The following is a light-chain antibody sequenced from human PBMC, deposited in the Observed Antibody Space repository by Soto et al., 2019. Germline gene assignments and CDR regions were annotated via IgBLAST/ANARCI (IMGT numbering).Light chain of an antibody. CDR3: HHYGSSPRT. CDR2: GAS. CDR1: QGVSSNL. Sequence: EIVLTQSPGTLSLSPGDRATLSCRASQGVSSNLLAWYQQKPGQAPRLLIYGASIRSTGIPDMFSGSGSGTVFTLTIRRLEPEYFAMYFRHHYGSSPRTFGQGTKVEIK. J-gene: IGKJ1*01. V-gene: IGKV3-20*01.